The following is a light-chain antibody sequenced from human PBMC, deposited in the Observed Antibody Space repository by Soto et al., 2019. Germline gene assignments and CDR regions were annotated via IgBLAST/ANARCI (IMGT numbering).Light chain of an antibody. J-gene: IGKJ1*01. CDR1: QSFYSNC. V-gene: IGKV3-20*01. CDR2: GAS. CDR3: QHYDTPRT. Sequence: EIVLTQSPGTLSLSPGERATLSCRASQSFYSNCLAWYQQKPGQSPRLLIYGASSRATGIPDRFSGSGYGKYFPLPISRLENEDLALYYCQHYDTPRTFGQGTKVEMK.